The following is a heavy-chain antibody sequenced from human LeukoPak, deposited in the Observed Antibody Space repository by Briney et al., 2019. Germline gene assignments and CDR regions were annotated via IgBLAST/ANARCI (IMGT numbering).Heavy chain of an antibody. V-gene: IGHV1-18*04. Sequence: GASVKVSCKASGYTFTGYYMHWVRQAPGQGLEWMGWISAYNGNTNYAQKLQGRVTMTTDTSTSTAYMELRSLRSDDTAVYYCARSAPYGDDAFDIWGQGTMVTVSS. D-gene: IGHD4/OR15-4a*01. CDR3: ARSAPYGDDAFDI. CDR2: ISAYNGNT. J-gene: IGHJ3*02. CDR1: GYTFTGYY.